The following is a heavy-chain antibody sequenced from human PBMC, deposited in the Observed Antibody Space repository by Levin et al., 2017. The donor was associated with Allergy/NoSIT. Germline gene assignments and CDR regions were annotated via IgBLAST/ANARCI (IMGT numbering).Heavy chain of an antibody. Sequence: GESLKISCAASGFTFSSYAMHWVRQAPGKGLEWVAVISYDGSNKYYADSVKGRFTISRDNSKNTLYLQMNSLRAEDTAVYYCARPPERIAVAGTVDYWGQGTLVTVSS. D-gene: IGHD6-19*01. CDR1: GFTFSSYA. CDR3: ARPPERIAVAGTVDY. CDR2: ISYDGSNK. J-gene: IGHJ4*02. V-gene: IGHV3-30-3*01.